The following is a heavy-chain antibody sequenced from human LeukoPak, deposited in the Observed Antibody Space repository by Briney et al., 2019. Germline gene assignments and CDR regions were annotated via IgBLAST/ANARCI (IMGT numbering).Heavy chain of an antibody. CDR3: ARELGGAGSYFFPYYGMDV. J-gene: IGHJ6*02. V-gene: IGHV1-18*01. CDR2: ISGYNGNT. Sequence: GASVKVSCKASGHTFISYGINWVRQAPGQGLEWMGWISGYNGNTNYAQNLQGRVTMTRDTSTSTAYMELRSLRSGDTAVYYCARELGGAGSYFFPYYGMDVWGQGTTVTVSS. CDR1: GHTFISYG. D-gene: IGHD3-10*01.